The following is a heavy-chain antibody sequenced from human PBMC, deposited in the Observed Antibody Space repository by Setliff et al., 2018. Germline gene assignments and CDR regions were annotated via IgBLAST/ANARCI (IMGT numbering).Heavy chain of an antibody. CDR2: INHSGST. J-gene: IGHJ4*02. CDR3: ARSPSSGAYWNPRPFYSDY. CDR1: GGSFSTYY. D-gene: IGHD1-26*01. V-gene: IGHV4-34*01. Sequence: PSETLSLTCAVYGGSFSTYYWNWIRQPPGKGLEWIGEINHSGSTNYNPSLKSRVTISVDTSKNHFSLKLDSVTAADTALYYCARSPSSGAYWNPRPFYSDYWARGTLVTVSS.